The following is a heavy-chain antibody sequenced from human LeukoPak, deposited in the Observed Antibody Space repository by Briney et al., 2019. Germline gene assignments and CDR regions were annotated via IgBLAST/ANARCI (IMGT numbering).Heavy chain of an antibody. CDR1: GFTFSSYS. D-gene: IGHD3-3*01. CDR3: AKEGTIFGVVIKGGFDY. V-gene: IGHV3-48*01. J-gene: IGHJ4*02. CDR2: ISSSSSTI. Sequence: GGSLRLSCAASGFTFSSYSMNWVRQAPGKGLEWVSYISSSSSTIYYADSVKGRFTISRDNSKNTLYLQMNSLRAEDTAVYHCAKEGTIFGVVIKGGFDYWGQGTLVTVSS.